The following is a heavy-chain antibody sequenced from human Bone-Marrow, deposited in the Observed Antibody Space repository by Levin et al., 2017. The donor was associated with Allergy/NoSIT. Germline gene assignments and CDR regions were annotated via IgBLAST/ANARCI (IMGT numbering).Heavy chain of an antibody. V-gene: IGHV3-21*01. CDR2: LSSSSDYM. J-gene: IGHJ3*01. D-gene: IGHD5-12*01. CDR3: ARGEAGYSGDNGVVGAFPF. Sequence: NAGGSLRLSCAASGFAFSTYSMNWVRQAPGKGLEWVSYLSSSSDYMHYADSVKGRFTISRDNAKKSLYLQMNSLTADDTAVYYCARGEAGYSGDNGVVGAFPFWGQGTVVNVSS. CDR1: GFAFSTYS.